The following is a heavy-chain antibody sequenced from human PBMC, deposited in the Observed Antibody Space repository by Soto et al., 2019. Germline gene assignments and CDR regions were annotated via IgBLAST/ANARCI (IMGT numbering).Heavy chain of an antibody. J-gene: IGHJ5*02. D-gene: IGHD2-15*01. CDR2: IYYSGST. CDR1: GGSLSGGDYY. Sequence: PSETLSLTCTVSGGSLSGGDYYWSWLRQPPGKGLEWIGYIYYSGSTYYDPSLKSRLSISVDTSKNHSSLKLSSATAADTAVYYCARGLGYCSGGSCLWFDPCGQGTLVTVS. V-gene: IGHV4-30-4*01. CDR3: ARGLGYCSGGSCLWFDP.